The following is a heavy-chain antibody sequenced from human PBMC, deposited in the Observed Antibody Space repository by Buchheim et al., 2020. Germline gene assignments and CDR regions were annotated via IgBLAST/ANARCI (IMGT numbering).Heavy chain of an antibody. D-gene: IGHD4-17*01. V-gene: IGHV4-34*01. Sequence: QVQLQQWGAGLLKPSETLSLTCAVYGGSFSGYYWSWIRQPPGKGLEWIGEINHSGSTNYNPSLKSRVTISVGKSKNQFSLKLSSVTAADTAVYYCARERLSYGDPFDYWGQGTL. CDR2: INHSGST. J-gene: IGHJ4*02. CDR3: ARERLSYGDPFDY. CDR1: GGSFSGYY.